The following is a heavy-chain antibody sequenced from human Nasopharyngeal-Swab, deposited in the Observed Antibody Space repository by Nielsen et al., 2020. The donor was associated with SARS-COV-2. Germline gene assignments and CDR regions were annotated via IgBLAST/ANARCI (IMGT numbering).Heavy chain of an antibody. J-gene: IGHJ4*02. CDR3: AKALTPYVWGSYRYMDY. CDR1: GFTFSSYA. Sequence: GESLKISCAASGFTFSSYAMSWVRQAPGKGLEWVSAISASGGSPYYADSVKGRFTISRDYSKTTLYLQMNSLRAEDTAVYYCAKALTPYVWGSYRYMDYWGQGTLVTVSS. V-gene: IGHV3-23*01. CDR2: ISASGGSP. D-gene: IGHD3-16*02.